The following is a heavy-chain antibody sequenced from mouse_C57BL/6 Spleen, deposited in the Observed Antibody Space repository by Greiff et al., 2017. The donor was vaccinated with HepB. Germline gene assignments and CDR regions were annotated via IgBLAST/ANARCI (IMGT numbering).Heavy chain of an antibody. CDR1: GYTFTSYW. CDR3: ARKGNYFDY. Sequence: QVQLQQPGAELVKPGASVKMSCKASGYTFTSYWITWVKQRPGQGLEWIGDIYPGSGSTNYNEKFKSKATLTVDTSSNTAYMQLSILTSEDSAVYYCARKGNYFDYWGQGPTLTVSS. CDR2: IYPGSGST. J-gene: IGHJ2*01. V-gene: IGHV1-55*01.